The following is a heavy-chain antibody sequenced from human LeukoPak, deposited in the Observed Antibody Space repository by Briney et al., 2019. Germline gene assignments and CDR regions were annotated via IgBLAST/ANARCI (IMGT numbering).Heavy chain of an antibody. D-gene: IGHD3-22*01. V-gene: IGHV3-66*01. CDR2: IYSGGST. Sequence: PGGSLRLSCAASGFTVSSNYMSWVRQAPGKGLEWVSVIYSGGSTYYADSVKGRFTISRDNSKNTLYLQMNSLRAEDTAVYYCARDGNYYDSSGWDYWGQGTLVTVSS. CDR1: GFTVSSNY. J-gene: IGHJ4*02. CDR3: ARDGNYYDSSGWDY.